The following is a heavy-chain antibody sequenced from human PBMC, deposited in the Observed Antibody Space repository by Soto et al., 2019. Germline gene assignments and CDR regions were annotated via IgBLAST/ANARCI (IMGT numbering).Heavy chain of an antibody. J-gene: IGHJ4*02. CDR1: GFTFSSYA. V-gene: IGHV3-23*01. CDR3: AKGWDWVNLGSYYFDY. Sequence: GGSLRLSCAASGFTFSSYAMSWVRQAPGKGLEWVSAISVSGGSTYYADSVKGRFTISRDNSKNTLYLQMNSLRAEDTAVYYCAKGWDWVNLGSYYFDYWGQGTLVTVSS. CDR2: ISVSGGST. D-gene: IGHD3-16*01.